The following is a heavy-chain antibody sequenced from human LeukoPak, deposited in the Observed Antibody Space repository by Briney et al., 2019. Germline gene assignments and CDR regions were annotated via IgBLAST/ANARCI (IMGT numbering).Heavy chain of an antibody. J-gene: IGHJ4*02. CDR3: ARILYGDTLTGYYRVFDY. D-gene: IGHD3-9*01. CDR1: GYTFTSYY. CDR2: INTNTGKP. Sequence: ASVKVSCKASGYTFTSYYMHWVRQAPGQGLELMGWINTNTGKPTYAQGFTGRFVFSLDTSVSTAYLQISSLRAEDTAVYYCARILYGDTLTGYYRVFDYWGQGTLVTVSS. V-gene: IGHV7-4-1*02.